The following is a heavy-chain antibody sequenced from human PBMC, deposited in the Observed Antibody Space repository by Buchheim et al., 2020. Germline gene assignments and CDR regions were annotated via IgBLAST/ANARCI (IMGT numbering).Heavy chain of an antibody. CDR1: GFTFSSYG. Sequence: QVQLVESGGGVVQPGRSLRLSCAASGFTFSSYGMHWVRQAPGKGLEWVAVISYDGSNKYYVDSVKGRFTISRDNSKNTLYLQMNSLGAEDTAVYYCARDHYGCLVYWGQGTL. CDR3: ARDHYGCLVY. CDR2: ISYDGSNK. V-gene: IGHV3-30*03. D-gene: IGHD3-10*01. J-gene: IGHJ4*02.